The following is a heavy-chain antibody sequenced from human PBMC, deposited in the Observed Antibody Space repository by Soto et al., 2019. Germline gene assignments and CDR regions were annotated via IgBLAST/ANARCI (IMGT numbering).Heavy chain of an antibody. CDR3: SRSPEVGVRGDY. J-gene: IGHJ4*02. D-gene: IGHD3-16*01. V-gene: IGHV3-21*01. CDR1: GFPFSAYN. Sequence: PRLSCTGSGFPFSAYNINWVRQAPGKGLEWVSSITVGSSHIYQPNSMKGRFTISRDDAKNAVYLQIDSLRDEDTALYYCSRSPEVGVRGDYWGQGTLVTVSS. CDR2: ITVGSSHI.